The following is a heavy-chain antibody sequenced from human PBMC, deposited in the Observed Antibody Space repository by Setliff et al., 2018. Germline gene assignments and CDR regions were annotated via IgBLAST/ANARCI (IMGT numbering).Heavy chain of an antibody. CDR2: ISGYGSRT. D-gene: IGHD6-25*01. CDR3: ARSPANGGHDAFDV. J-gene: IGHJ3*01. V-gene: IGHV3-23*01. Sequence: GGSLRLSCAASGFMFDDYAMTWVRQAPGKGLEWVSGISGYGSRTYYADSVKGRSTISRDNSQNTMYLQMNSLRAEDTAVYFCARSPANGGHDAFDVWGQGTMVTVSS. CDR1: GFMFDDYA.